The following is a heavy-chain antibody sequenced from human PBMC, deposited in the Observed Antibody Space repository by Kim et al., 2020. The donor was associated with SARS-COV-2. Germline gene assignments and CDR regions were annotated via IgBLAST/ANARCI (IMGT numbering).Heavy chain of an antibody. V-gene: IGHV1-69*01. J-gene: IGHJ4*02. Sequence: FQGRVTITSDESTSTAYRELSSLRSEDTAVYYCAREGLRLGELSLYYFDYWGQGTLVTVSS. D-gene: IGHD3-16*02. CDR3: AREGLRLGELSLYYFDY.